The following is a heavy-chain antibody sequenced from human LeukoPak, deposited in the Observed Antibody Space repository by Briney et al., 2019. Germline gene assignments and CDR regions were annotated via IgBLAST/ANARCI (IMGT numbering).Heavy chain of an antibody. CDR2: IYTSGST. V-gene: IGHV4-61*02. CDR3: ARLSSAWLLSNRNAFDI. CDR1: GGSISSGSYY. Sequence: KPSETLSLTCAVYGGSISSGSYYWSWIRQPAGKGLGWIGRIYTSGSTNYNPSLKSRVTISVDTSKNQFSLKLSSVTAADTAVYYCARLSSAWLLSNRNAFDIWGQGTMVTVSS. D-gene: IGHD6-6*01. J-gene: IGHJ3*02.